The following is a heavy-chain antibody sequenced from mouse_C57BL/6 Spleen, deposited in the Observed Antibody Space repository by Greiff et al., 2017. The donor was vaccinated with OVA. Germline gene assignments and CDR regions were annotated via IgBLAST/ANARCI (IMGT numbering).Heavy chain of an antibody. J-gene: IGHJ3*01. D-gene: IGHD1-1*01. CDR3: TTDYASRGAWFAY. V-gene: IGHV14-1*01. CDR1: GFNINDYY. Sequence: EVQLQQSGAELVRPGASVKLSCTASGFNINDYYMHWVKQRPEQGLEWIGRIDPEDGDTEYAPQFQGKATMTADTSSNTAYLQLSSLTSEDTAVYYCTTDYASRGAWFAYWGQGTLVTVSA. CDR2: IDPEDGDT.